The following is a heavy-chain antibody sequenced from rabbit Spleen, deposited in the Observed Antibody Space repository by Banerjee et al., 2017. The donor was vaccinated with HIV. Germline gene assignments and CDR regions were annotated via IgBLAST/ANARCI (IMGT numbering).Heavy chain of an antibody. V-gene: IGHV1S40*01. D-gene: IGHD6-1*01. CDR3: ARGWSTGLDSYVDYFTL. J-gene: IGHJ4*01. CDR2: INTGSGST. Sequence: QSLEESGGGLVKPGGTLTLTCKASGIDFSSYYYMCWVRQAPGKGLEWIGCINTGSGSTWYASWVNGRFTISKTSSTTVTLQMNSLTAADTATYFCARGWSTGLDSYVDYFTLWGPGTLVTVS. CDR1: GIDFSSYYY.